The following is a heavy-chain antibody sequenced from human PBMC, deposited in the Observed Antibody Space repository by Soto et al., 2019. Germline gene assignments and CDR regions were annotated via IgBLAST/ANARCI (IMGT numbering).Heavy chain of an antibody. CDR2: INAGNGNT. J-gene: IGHJ5*02. Sequence: GXSXKVSFKASGYTXTSYTRNLVRQAPGQRLEWMGWINAGNGNTKYSQKFQVTVTITRDTSASTAYMELSSMRSEDTAVYYCARDGYTYGYYPLGSWGQGTLVTVSS. V-gene: IGHV1-3*01. CDR1: GYTXTSYT. CDR3: ARDGYTYGYYPLGS. D-gene: IGHD5-18*01.